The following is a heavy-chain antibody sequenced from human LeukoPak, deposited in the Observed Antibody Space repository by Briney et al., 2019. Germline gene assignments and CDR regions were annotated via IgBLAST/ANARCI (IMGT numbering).Heavy chain of an antibody. V-gene: IGHV3-23*01. J-gene: IGHJ4*02. CDR3: AKDPMVRGLTYDC. CDR1: GFTFNSYA. CDR2: ISGSGGRT. Sequence: PGGSLRLSCAASGFTFNSYAMTWVRQAPGKGLEWVSAISGSGGRTYYADSVKGRFTISRDNSKNTLYPQMNSLRAEDTAVYYCAKDPMVRGLTYDCWGQGTLVTVSS. D-gene: IGHD3-10*01.